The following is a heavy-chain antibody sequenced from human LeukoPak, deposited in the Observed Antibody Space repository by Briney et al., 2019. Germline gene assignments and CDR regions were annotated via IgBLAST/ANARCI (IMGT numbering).Heavy chain of an antibody. Sequence: GGSLRLSCAASGFTFSNHWLSWVRQAPGKGLEWVANIKQDGSEEYYVDSVKGRFTISRDNAKNSLYLQMNSLSAEDTAVYYCARDRPYYYFDYWGQGTLVTVSS. CDR2: IKQDGSEE. V-gene: IGHV3-7*04. CDR1: GFTFSNHW. D-gene: IGHD2-21*01. CDR3: ARDRPYYYFDY. J-gene: IGHJ4*02.